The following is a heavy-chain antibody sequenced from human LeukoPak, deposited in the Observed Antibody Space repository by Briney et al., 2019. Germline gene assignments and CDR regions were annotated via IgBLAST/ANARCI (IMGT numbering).Heavy chain of an antibody. Sequence: GGSLRLSCAASGFTFSSYAMNWVRQTPAKGLEWVSFITGDAGDTSYADSVKGRFTISRDNSKNTLFLQLNSLSAEDTGVYYCARTTGNGHWLIQFWGQGTLVTVSS. D-gene: IGHD4-23*01. J-gene: IGHJ4*02. CDR3: ARTTGNGHWLIQF. CDR1: GFTFSSYA. V-gene: IGHV3-23*01. CDR2: ITGDAGDT.